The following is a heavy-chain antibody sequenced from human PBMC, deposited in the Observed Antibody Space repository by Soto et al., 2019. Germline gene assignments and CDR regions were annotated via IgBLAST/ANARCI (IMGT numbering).Heavy chain of an antibody. CDR3: ARDDSAARPLWYFDL. CDR2: INPNSGGT. J-gene: IGHJ2*01. CDR1: GYTFTGYY. V-gene: IGHV1-2*02. D-gene: IGHD6-6*01. Sequence: ASVKVSCKASGYTFTGYYMHWVRQAPGQGLEWMGWINPNSGGTNYAQKFRGRVTMTRDTSISTAYMELSRLRSDDTAVYYCARDDSAARPLWYFDLWGRGTLVTVSS.